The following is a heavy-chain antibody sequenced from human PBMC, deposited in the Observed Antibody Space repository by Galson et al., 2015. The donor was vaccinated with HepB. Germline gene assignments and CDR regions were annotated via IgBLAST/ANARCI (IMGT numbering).Heavy chain of an antibody. CDR2: IGGSGGSI. CDR3: ARDHSNSGSYGGFDY. V-gene: IGHV3-48*02. D-gene: IGHD3-10*01. Sequence: SLRLSCAVSGFTLSDYSLNWVRQAPGKGLEWVSHIGGSGGSIYYADSVKDRFIISRDNAKNSPYLQLNSLRDEDTAVYYCARDHSNSGSYGGFDYWGQGTLVTVSS. J-gene: IGHJ4*02. CDR1: GFTLSDYS.